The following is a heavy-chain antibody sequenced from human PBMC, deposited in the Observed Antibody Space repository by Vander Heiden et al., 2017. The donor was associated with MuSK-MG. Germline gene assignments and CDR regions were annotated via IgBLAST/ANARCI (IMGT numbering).Heavy chain of an antibody. CDR2: ISHSGST. CDR1: SYSITSGYF. CDR3: TRRGSLGSTVDY. Sequence: QVQLQESGPGLVKPSETLSLTCAVSSYSITSGYFWGWIRQPPGKGLEWIGSISHSGSTYYNLSLKTRVTISVDTSKNQFSLKLSSVTAADTAVYYCTRRGSLGSTVDYWGQGALVTVSS. J-gene: IGHJ4*02. D-gene: IGHD2-2*01. V-gene: IGHV4-38-2*01.